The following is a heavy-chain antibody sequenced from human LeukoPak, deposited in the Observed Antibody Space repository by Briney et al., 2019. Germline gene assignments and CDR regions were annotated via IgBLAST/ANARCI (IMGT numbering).Heavy chain of an antibody. CDR3: ASVTYYYDSSGYWQDYAFDI. CDR1: GGSISSSSYY. Sequence: SETLSLTCTVSGGSISSSSYYWGWIRQPPGKGLEWIGSIYYSGSTYYNPSLKSRVTISVDTSKNQFSLKLSSVTAADTAVYYCASVTYYYDSSGYWQDYAFDIWGQGTMVTVSS. CDR2: IYYSGST. J-gene: IGHJ3*02. D-gene: IGHD3-22*01. V-gene: IGHV4-39*07.